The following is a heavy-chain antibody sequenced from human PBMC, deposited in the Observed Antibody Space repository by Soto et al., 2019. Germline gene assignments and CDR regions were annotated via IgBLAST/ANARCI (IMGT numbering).Heavy chain of an antibody. Sequence: PSETLSLTCAVSGGSISSGGYSWSWIRQPPGKGLEWIGYIYHSGSTYYNPSLKSRVTISVDTSISTAYMELSRLRSDDTAVYYCARDRITMVRGVIVYYFDYWGQGTLVTVSS. CDR1: GGSISSGGYS. J-gene: IGHJ4*02. V-gene: IGHV4-30-2*01. CDR3: ARDRITMVRGVIVYYFDY. D-gene: IGHD3-10*01. CDR2: IYHSGST.